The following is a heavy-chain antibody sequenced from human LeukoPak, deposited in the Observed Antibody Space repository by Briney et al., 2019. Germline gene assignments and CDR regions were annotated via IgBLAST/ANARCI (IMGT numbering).Heavy chain of an antibody. CDR1: GFTFDDHA. CDR3: AKDGCGGDCYTGTSGFDY. V-gene: IGHV3-43D*03. CDR2: ISWDGGST. J-gene: IGHJ4*02. D-gene: IGHD2-21*02. Sequence: GGSLRLSCAASGFTFDDHAMHWVRQAPGKGLEWVSLISWDGGSTYYADSVKGRFTTSRDNSKNSLYLQMNSLRAEDTALYYCAKDGCGGDCYTGTSGFDYWGQGTLVTVSS.